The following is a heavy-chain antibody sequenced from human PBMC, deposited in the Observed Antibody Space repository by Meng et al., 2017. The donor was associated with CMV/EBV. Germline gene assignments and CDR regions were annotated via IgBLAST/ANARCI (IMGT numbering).Heavy chain of an antibody. CDR3: ARGGIAAAGLH. J-gene: IGHJ4*02. CDR1: GGSISSSSYY. Sequence: QLQRQDSGPGLVKPSETLSLTCPVSGGSISSSSYYWGWIRQPPGKGLEWIGSIYYSGSTYYNPSLKSRVTISVDTSKNQFSLKLSSVTAADTAVYYCARGGIAAAGLHWGQGTLVTVSS. CDR2: IYYSGST. D-gene: IGHD6-13*01. V-gene: IGHV4-39*07.